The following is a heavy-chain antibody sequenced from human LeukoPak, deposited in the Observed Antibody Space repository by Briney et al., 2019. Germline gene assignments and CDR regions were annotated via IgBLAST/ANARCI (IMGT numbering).Heavy chain of an antibody. CDR1: GYTFTNYH. D-gene: IGHD2-15*01. CDR2: INPSDGGT. V-gene: IGHV1-46*01. J-gene: IGHJ4*02. Sequence: ASVKVPCKASGYTFTNYHLHWVRQAPGQGLEWMGMINPSDGGTRYAQKFQGRGTMTRDTSTSTVYMELSSLRSEDTAVYYCARASSTGWYSYWGQETLVTVSS. CDR3: ARASSTGWYSY.